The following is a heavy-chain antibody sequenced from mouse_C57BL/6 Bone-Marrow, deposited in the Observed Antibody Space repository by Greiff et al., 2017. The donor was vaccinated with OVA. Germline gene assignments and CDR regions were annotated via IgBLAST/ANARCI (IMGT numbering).Heavy chain of an antibody. CDR2: IYPRSGNT. D-gene: IGHD1-1*02. V-gene: IGHV1-81*01. Sequence: QVQLKQSGAELARPGASVKLSCKASGYTFTSYGISWVKQRTGQGLEWIGEIYPRSGNTYYNEKFKGKATLTADKSSSTAYMELRSLTSEDSAVYFCARFGGRGGYFDVWGTGTTVTVSS. CDR1: GYTFTSYG. CDR3: ARFGGRGGYFDV. J-gene: IGHJ1*03.